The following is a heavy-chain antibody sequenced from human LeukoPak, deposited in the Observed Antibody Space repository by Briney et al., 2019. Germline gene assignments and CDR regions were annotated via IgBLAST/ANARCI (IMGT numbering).Heavy chain of an antibody. Sequence: SETLSLTCTVSGGSISNYWTWIRQPAGKGLEWIWRIYPSGSTNYNPSLKSRVTMSVDTSKNQFSLKLSSVTAADTAVYYCARENSGSYREFDYWGQGTLVTVSS. D-gene: IGHD1-26*01. CDR1: GGSISNY. CDR2: IYPSGST. CDR3: ARENSGSYREFDY. V-gene: IGHV4-4*07. J-gene: IGHJ4*02.